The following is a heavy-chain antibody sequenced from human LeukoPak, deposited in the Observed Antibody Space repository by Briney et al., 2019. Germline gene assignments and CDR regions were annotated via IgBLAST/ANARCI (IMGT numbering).Heavy chain of an antibody. CDR2: IYSGGST. D-gene: IGHD6-6*01. CDR1: GFTVSSNY. CDR3: AKKTSSSSGWYFDL. V-gene: IGHV3-66*01. Sequence: TGGSLRLSCAASGFTVSSNYMSWVRQAPGKGLEWVSVIYSGGSTYYADSVKGRFTISRDNSKNTLYLQMNSLRAEDTAVYYCAKKTSSSSGWYFDLWGRGTLVTVSS. J-gene: IGHJ2*01.